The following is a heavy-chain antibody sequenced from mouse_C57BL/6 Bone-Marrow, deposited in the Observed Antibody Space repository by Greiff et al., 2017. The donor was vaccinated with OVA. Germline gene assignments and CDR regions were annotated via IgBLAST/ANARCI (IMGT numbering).Heavy chain of an antibody. Sequence: QVQLQQPGAELVKPGASVKLSCKASGYTFTSYWMQWVKQRPGQGLEWIGEINPSDSSTNYNPKFKGKATLTVDNSSSTHYIQLSSLTSEDSAVYCCARCYFGSSDWYFDVWGTGTTVTVSS. V-gene: IGHV1-50*01. CDR3: ARCYFGSSDWYFDV. CDR2: INPSDSST. D-gene: IGHD1-1*01. J-gene: IGHJ1*03. CDR1: GYTFTSYW.